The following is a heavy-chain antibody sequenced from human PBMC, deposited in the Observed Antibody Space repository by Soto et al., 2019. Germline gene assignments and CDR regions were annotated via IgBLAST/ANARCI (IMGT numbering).Heavy chain of an antibody. Sequence: WWSLRLSCSASVFTFSSYSMNWFRQAPGKGLEWVSSIFISSSYIYYADSVKGRFTISRDNAKNSLYLQMNSLRADDTAVYYCARVPYGGSYWREFDYWGQGTLVTVSS. V-gene: IGHV3-21*01. D-gene: IGHD1-26*01. CDR2: IFISSSYI. J-gene: IGHJ4*02. CDR1: VFTFSSYS. CDR3: ARVPYGGSYWREFDY.